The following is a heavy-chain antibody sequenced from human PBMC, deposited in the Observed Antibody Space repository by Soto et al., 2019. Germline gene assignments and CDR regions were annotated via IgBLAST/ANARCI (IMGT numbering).Heavy chain of an antibody. D-gene: IGHD2-21*02. CDR1: GGSIGSYY. V-gene: IGHV4-59*01. Sequence: SETPSLTCAVPGGSIGSYYWSSVRQRPGKVLEWIGDIYYSGSTNYNPSLKSRVTISVDTSKNQFSLTVSSVTAADTAVYYCARQPVLVTGKYFFHRYRLAVSAQRTTVLVSS. CDR2: IYYSGST. CDR3: ARQPVLVTGKYFFHRYRLAV. J-gene: IGHJ6*02.